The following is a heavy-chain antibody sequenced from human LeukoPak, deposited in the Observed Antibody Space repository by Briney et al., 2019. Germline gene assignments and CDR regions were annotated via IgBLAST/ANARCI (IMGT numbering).Heavy chain of an antibody. D-gene: IGHD4-17*01. CDR3: ARAYGDY. Sequence: ASVKVSCKASGYTFTGYYMHWVRQAPGQGLEWMGWINPNSGGTNYAQKFQGRVTMTTDTSTSTAYMELSSLRSDDTAVYYCARAYGDYWGQGTLVTVSS. V-gene: IGHV1-2*02. CDR1: GYTFTGYY. J-gene: IGHJ4*02. CDR2: INPNSGGT.